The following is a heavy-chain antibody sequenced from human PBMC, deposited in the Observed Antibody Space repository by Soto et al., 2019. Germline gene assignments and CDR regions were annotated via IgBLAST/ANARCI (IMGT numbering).Heavy chain of an antibody. Sequence: SETLSLTCTVSGGSISSGGYYWSWIRQHPGKGLEWIGYIYYSGSTYYNPSLKSRVTISVDTSKNQFSLKLSSVTAADTAVYYCARGHPTVTTGVHCWFDPWGQGTLVTVSS. V-gene: IGHV4-31*03. CDR3: ARGHPTVTTGVHCWFDP. J-gene: IGHJ5*02. CDR1: GGSISSGGYY. CDR2: IYYSGST. D-gene: IGHD4-4*01.